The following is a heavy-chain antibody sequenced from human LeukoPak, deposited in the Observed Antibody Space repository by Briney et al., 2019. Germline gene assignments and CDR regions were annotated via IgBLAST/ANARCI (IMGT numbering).Heavy chain of an antibody. CDR3: ARGGTGDYDILTGYLNDAFDI. J-gene: IGHJ3*02. CDR2: INPSGGST. V-gene: IGHV1-46*01. Sequence: ASVKVSCKASGYTFTSYYMHSVRQAPGQGLEWMGIINPSGGSTSYAQKFQGRATMTRDTATSTVYMELSSLRSEDTAVYYCARGGTGDYDILTGYLNDAFDIWGQGTMVTVSS. D-gene: IGHD3-9*01. CDR1: GYTFTSYY.